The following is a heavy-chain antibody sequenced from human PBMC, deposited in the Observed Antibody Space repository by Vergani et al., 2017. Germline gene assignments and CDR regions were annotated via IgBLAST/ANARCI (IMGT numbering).Heavy chain of an antibody. Sequence: EVDLVESGGGLAQPGGSLRLSCEASGITFWKFGMHWVRQGPGKGLEWVSGISWNSGAVDYADSVRGRFTISRDNAKNSLVLEMNSLRFEDTAVYFCTKGSVYYHDSAGHGYDPYTGFDLWGQGTLVTVSS. CDR3: TKGSVYYHDSAGHGYDPYTGFDL. CDR1: GITFWKFG. D-gene: IGHD5-12*01. J-gene: IGHJ3*01. CDR2: ISWNSGAV. V-gene: IGHV3-9*01.